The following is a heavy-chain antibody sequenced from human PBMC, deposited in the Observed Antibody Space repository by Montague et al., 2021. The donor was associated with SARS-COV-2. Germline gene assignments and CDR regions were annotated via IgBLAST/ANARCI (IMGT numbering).Heavy chain of an antibody. CDR3: ARGLYYGLGAYRGYALWF. CDR1: GVTFTDFA. CDR2: TSYNGTNP. Sequence: SLRLSCAASGVTFTDFAFHWVRQTPGKGLEWVAFTSYNGTNPFYANSVKGRFTISRDNSKNTLSLQMNSLRLDDTGIYYCARGLYYGLGAYRGYALWFWGQGTLVSVSS. J-gene: IGHJ4*02. D-gene: IGHD3-10*01. V-gene: IGHV3-30-3*01.